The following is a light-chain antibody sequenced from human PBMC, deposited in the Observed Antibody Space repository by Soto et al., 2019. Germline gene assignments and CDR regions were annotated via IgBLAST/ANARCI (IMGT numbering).Light chain of an antibody. CDR2: EVS. CDR1: SSDIGGYNY. J-gene: IGLJ2*01. V-gene: IGLV2-14*01. CDR3: SSYTSRTTFVI. Sequence: VLTQPASVSGSPGQSITISCTGTSSDIGGYNYVSWYQHHPGKAPKLMIYEVSNRPSGVSNRFSGSKSGNTASLTISGLQAEDEADYHCSSYTSRTTFVIFGGGTKLTVL.